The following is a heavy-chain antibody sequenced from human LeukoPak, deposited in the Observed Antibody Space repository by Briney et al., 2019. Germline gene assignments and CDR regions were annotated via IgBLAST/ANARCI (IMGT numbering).Heavy chain of an antibody. J-gene: IGHJ3*02. V-gene: IGHV1-2*02. CDR3: ARLVGDLGAFDI. CDR1: GYTFIVYY. Sequence: GASVNVSCKASGYTFIVYYMHWVRQAPGQGLEWMGWINPNSGDTNHAQKSQDRVTMTRDTSISTAYMELSRLRSDDTAVYYCARLVGDLGAFDIWGQGTMVTVSS. CDR2: INPNSGDT. D-gene: IGHD2-15*01.